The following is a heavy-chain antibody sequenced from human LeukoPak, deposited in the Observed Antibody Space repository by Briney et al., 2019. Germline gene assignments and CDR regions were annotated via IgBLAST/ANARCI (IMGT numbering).Heavy chain of an antibody. D-gene: IGHD3-10*01. CDR1: GGSISSYY. V-gene: IGHV4-4*07. Sequence: SETLSLTCTVSGGSISSYYWSWIRQPAGKGLEWIGRIYTSGSTNYNPSLKSRVTMSVDTSRNQSSLKLSSVTAADTAVYYCARARGSMVRGVIGGYYFDYWGQGTLVTVSS. J-gene: IGHJ4*02. CDR2: IYTSGST. CDR3: ARARGSMVRGVIGGYYFDY.